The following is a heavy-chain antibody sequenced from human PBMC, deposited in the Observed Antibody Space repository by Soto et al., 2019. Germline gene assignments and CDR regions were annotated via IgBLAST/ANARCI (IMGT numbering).Heavy chain of an antibody. J-gene: IGHJ3*02. D-gene: IGHD4-17*01. V-gene: IGHV1-18*04. CDR2: ISAYNGNT. Sequence: ASVKVSCKTSGYTFTTYGVSWVRQAPGQGLEWMGWISAYNGNTNYAQKLQGRVTMTTDTSTSTAYMELRGLRSDDTAVYYCARDPDDYGGNSPTFDIWGQGTMVTVSS. CDR1: GYTFTTYG. CDR3: ARDPDDYGGNSPTFDI.